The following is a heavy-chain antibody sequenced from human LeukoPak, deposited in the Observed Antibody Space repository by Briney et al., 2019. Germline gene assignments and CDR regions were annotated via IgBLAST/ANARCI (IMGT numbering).Heavy chain of an antibody. Sequence: SETLSLTCTVSGGSISSYYWSWIRQPPGKGLEWIAYISDIGSINYNPSLKSRVTISVDTSKNQFSLKLSSVTAADTAVYYCARASSWYGPNWFDPWGQGTLVTVSS. CDR2: ISDIGSI. CDR1: GGSISSYY. CDR3: ARASSWYGPNWFDP. D-gene: IGHD6-13*01. V-gene: IGHV4-59*12. J-gene: IGHJ5*02.